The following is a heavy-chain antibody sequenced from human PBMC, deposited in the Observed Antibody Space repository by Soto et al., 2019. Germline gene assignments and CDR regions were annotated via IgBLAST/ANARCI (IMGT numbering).Heavy chain of an antibody. J-gene: IGHJ4*02. CDR2: INAGNGNT. CDR1: GYTFTSYA. Sequence: AASVKVSCKASGYTFTSYAMHWVRQAPGQRLEWMGWINAGNGNTKYSQKFQGRVTITRDTSASTAYMELSSLRSEDTAVYYCARETSIAVAGIDYWGQGTLVTVSS. V-gene: IGHV1-3*01. CDR3: ARETSIAVAGIDY. D-gene: IGHD6-19*01.